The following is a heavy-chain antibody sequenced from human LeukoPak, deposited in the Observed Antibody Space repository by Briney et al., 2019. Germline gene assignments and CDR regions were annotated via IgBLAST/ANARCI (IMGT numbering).Heavy chain of an antibody. V-gene: IGHV1-69*01. D-gene: IGHD3-22*01. CDR1: GGTFSSYA. Sequence: SVKVSCKASGGTFSSYAFSCVRQAPGQGLQWMGGIIPIFGEANYAQKFQGRVTITAVESTSTAYMELSSLRSEDTAVYYWARVDSSANWGQGTLVTVSS. J-gene: IGHJ4*02. CDR3: ARVDSSAN. CDR2: IIPIFGEA.